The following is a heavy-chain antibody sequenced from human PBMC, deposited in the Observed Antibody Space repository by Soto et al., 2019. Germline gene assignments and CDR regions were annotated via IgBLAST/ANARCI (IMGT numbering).Heavy chain of an antibody. CDR1: GFTFSSHA. CDR2: LSDSGISI. V-gene: IGHV3-23*01. J-gene: IGHJ4*02. D-gene: IGHD6-13*01. Sequence: EVQLLESGGGLVQPGGSLRLSCTASGFTFSSHAMTWVRQAPGKGLEWVSGLSDSGISIYYADSVKDRLTISRDNSKNTLYLQIHTLRAEDTAVYYCAKVSSSLEAGFFDLWGQGTLVTVSS. CDR3: AKVSSSLEAGFFDL.